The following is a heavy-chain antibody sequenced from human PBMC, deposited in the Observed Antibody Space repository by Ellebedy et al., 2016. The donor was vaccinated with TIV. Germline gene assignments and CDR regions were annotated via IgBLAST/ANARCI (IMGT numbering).Heavy chain of an antibody. J-gene: IGHJ6*02. CDR1: GYTFTSYH. CDR3: ARDEGGYHYYGLDV. D-gene: IGHD3-16*01. CDR2: IGAHHGNT. V-gene: IGHV1-18*04. Sequence: AASVKVSCKASGYTFTSYHIHWMRQAPGQGLEWMGWIGAHHGNTNYAQNLQGRVTMTTDTSTSTAYMELRSLRSDDTAVYYCARDEGGYHYYGLDVWGQGTTVTVSS.